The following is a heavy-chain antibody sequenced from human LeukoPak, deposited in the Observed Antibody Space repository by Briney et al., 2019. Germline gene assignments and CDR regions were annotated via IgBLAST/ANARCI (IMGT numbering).Heavy chain of an antibody. V-gene: IGHV3-20*04. CDR3: ARGSTHYDVLTGYHYYFDY. D-gene: IGHD3-9*01. J-gene: IGHJ4*02. CDR2: INWNGDNT. CDR1: GFTFDDYG. Sequence: GGSLRLSCAASGFTFDDYGMSWVRQAPGKGLEWVSGINWNGDNTSYADSLKGRFTISRDNAKNSLYLQMNSLRAEDTASYYCARGSTHYDVLTGYHYYFDYWGQGTLVTVSS.